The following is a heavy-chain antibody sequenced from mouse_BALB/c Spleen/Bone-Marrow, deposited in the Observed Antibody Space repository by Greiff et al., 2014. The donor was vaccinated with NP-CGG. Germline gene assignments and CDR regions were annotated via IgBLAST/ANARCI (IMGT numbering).Heavy chain of an antibody. CDR2: ISCYNGAT. Sequence: LVKTGASVKISCKASGYSFTGYYIHWVKQSHGKSLEWIGYISCYNGATSYNQKFKGKATFTVDTSSSTAYMQFNSLTSEDSAVYYCARGSYGSTFYFDYWGQGTTLTVSS. J-gene: IGHJ2*01. D-gene: IGHD1-1*01. V-gene: IGHV1S34*01. CDR3: ARGSYGSTFYFDY. CDR1: GYSFTGYY.